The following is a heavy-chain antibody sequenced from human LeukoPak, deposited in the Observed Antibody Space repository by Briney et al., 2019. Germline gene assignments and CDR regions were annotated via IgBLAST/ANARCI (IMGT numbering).Heavy chain of an antibody. CDR3: ATSTVTTGRIGNWYFDL. Sequence: PSETLSLTCTVSGGSISSYYWSWIQQPPGKGLEWIGYIYYSGSTNYNPSLKSRVTISVDTSKNQFSLKLSSVTAADTAVYYCATSTVTTGRIGNWYFDLWGRGTLVTVSS. CDR1: GGSISSYY. CDR2: IYYSGST. D-gene: IGHD4-17*01. J-gene: IGHJ2*01. V-gene: IGHV4-59*01.